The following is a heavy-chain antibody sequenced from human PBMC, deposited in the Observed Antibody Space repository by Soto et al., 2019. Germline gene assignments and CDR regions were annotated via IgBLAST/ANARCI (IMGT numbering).Heavy chain of an antibody. V-gene: IGHV1-69*01. CDR3: ARDQVVVVPAAITGDYYYGMDV. CDR1: GGTFSSYA. CDR2: IIPIFGTA. D-gene: IGHD2-2*01. Sequence: QVQLVQSLDEVKKPGSSVKVSCKASGGTFSSYAISWVRQAPGQGLEWMGGIIPIFGTANYAQKFQGRVTITVDESTSKAYMELSSLRSEDTAVYYCARDQVVVVPAAITGDYYYGMDVWGQGPTVTVSS. J-gene: IGHJ6*02.